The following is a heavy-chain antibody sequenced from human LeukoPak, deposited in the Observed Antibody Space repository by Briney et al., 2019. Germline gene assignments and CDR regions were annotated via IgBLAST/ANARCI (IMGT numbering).Heavy chain of an antibody. V-gene: IGHV4-34*01. J-gene: IGHJ6*03. CDR2: IDYSVTT. D-gene: IGHD3-3*01. CDR1: GYPFSGFS. Sequence: PSETLSLTCVVDGYPFSGFSWTWGRQAPGPGLEWIGEIDYSVTTKYNTSLQSRVTIPLATSKKQISCNLSTVTAAATAVFCFAKGKAGHYQSVNDEYYYYMDVWGKATTVVVSS. CDR3: AKGKAGHYQSVNDEYYYYMDV.